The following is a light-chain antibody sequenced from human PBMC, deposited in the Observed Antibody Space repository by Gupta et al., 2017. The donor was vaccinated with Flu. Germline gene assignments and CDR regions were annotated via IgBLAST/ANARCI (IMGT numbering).Light chain of an antibody. CDR3: CSYTDSRV. Sequence: HSALTQPRSVSGSPGQSVTISCTGTSSDVGRYGSVSWYQQHPGKAPKLIIYDVTKRPSGVPDRFSGSKSGNTASLTIAGLQAEDEADYYCCSYTDSRVFGGGTKLTVL. CDR2: DVT. J-gene: IGLJ3*02. V-gene: IGLV2-11*01. CDR1: SSDVGRYGS.